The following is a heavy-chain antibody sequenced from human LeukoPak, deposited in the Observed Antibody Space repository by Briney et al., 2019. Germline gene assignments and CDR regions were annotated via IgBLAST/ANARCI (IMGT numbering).Heavy chain of an antibody. V-gene: IGHV4-59*01. CDR2: IYYTGSA. CDR1: GGSISNFY. J-gene: IGHJ5*02. Sequence: SETLSLTCTVSGGSISNFYWSWLRQPPGKGLEWLGYIYYTGSATYNPSLKSRVTISVDTSKNQFSLKLSSVTAADTAVYYCALGSRIFSDGSDPWAREPWSPSPQ. CDR3: ALGSRIFSDGSDP. D-gene: IGHD3-16*01.